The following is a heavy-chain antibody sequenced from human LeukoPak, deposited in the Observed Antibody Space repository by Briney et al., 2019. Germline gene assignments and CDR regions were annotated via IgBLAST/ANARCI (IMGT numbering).Heavy chain of an antibody. CDR3: ASEIAAMVRGSVIRSWFDP. J-gene: IGHJ5*02. Sequence: VASVKVSCKASGGTFSSYAISWVRQAPGQGLEWMGRIIPILGIANYAQKFQGRVTITADKSTSTAYMELSSLRSEDTAVYYCASEIAAMVRGSVIRSWFDPWGQGTLVTVSS. D-gene: IGHD3-10*01. V-gene: IGHV1-69*04. CDR2: IIPILGIA. CDR1: GGTFSSYA.